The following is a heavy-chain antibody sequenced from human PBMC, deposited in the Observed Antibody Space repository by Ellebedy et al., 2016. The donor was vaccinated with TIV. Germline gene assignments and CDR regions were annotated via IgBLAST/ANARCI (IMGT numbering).Heavy chain of an antibody. V-gene: IGHV3-23*01. D-gene: IGHD2-15*01. Sequence: GGSLRLXCAASGFTFSSYAMSWVRQAPGKGLEWVSAISGSGGSTYYADSVKGRFTISRDNSKNTLYLQMNSLRAEDTAVYYCAKDRRGSGGFFDYWGQGTLVTVSS. CDR2: ISGSGGST. CDR3: AKDRRGSGGFFDY. CDR1: GFTFSSYA. J-gene: IGHJ4*02.